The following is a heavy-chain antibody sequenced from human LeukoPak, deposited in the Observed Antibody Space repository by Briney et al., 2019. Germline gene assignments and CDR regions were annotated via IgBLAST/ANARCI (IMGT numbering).Heavy chain of an antibody. J-gene: IGHJ2*01. V-gene: IGHV1-18*01. D-gene: IGHD3-10*01. CDR1: GYTFTSYG. Sequence: ASVKVSCKASGYTFTSYGISWVRQAPGQGLEWMGWISAYNGNTNYAQKLQGRVTMATDTSTSTAYMELRSLRSDDTAVYYCAKSPPEGSFGSWYFDLWGRGTLVTVSS. CDR3: AKSPPEGSFGSWYFDL. CDR2: ISAYNGNT.